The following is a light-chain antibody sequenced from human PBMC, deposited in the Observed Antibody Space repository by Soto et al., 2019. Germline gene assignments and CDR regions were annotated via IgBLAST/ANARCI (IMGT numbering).Light chain of an antibody. CDR3: SSYTSTSTLV. CDR1: SSDVGSYNY. CDR2: DVG. Sequence: QSVLTQPASVSGSPGQSITISCNRTSSDVGSYNYVSWYQQHPGKAPKLMIYDVGNRPSGVSNRFSGSKSGNTASLTISGLQSEDEADYYCSSYTSTSTLVFGTGTKATVL. V-gene: IGLV2-14*01. J-gene: IGLJ1*01.